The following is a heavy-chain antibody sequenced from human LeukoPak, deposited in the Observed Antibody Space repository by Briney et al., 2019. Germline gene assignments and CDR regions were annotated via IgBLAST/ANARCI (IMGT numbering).Heavy chain of an antibody. CDR3: ASGRGVRQTAYFEY. D-gene: IGHD3-10*01. J-gene: IGHJ4*02. CDR2: IIPIFGTA. Sequence: AAVKVSCKASGGTFSSYAISWVRQAPGQGLEWMGGIIPIFGTANYAQKFQGRVTITADKSTSTAYMELSSLRSEDTAVYYCASGRGVRQTAYFEYWGQGTLVNVSS. CDR1: GGTFSSYA. V-gene: IGHV1-69*06.